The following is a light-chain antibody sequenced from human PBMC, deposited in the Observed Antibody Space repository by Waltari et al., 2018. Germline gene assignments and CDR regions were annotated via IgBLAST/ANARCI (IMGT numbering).Light chain of an antibody. CDR1: PSTIGYNG. CDR3: GTWDSSMAVWL. Sequence: QSVLTQPPSVSAFPGHKVTISCSGGPSTIGYNGVYWYSQLPGSVPELLIYETNGRPTGTPDRFAASKSGTSATLDITGLQPGDEADYYCGTWDSSMAVWLFGGGTKLIV. V-gene: IGLV1-51*02. J-gene: IGLJ3*02. CDR2: ETN.